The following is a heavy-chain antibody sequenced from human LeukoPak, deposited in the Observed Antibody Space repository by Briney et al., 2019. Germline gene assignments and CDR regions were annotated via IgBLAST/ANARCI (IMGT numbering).Heavy chain of an antibody. D-gene: IGHD5-12*01. J-gene: IGHJ3*01. CDR1: GASISSGNYY. V-gene: IGHV4-61*02. CDR2: LHTTGGT. CDR3: ARYRYSGYDDAFDV. Sequence: SETLSLTCIVSGASISSGNYYRTWIRQPAGKGLEWIGRLHTTGGTNYNPSFKSRLSISGDTSKNQFSLQLSSVTAADTAVYYCARYRYSGYDDAFDVWGQGTMVTVSS.